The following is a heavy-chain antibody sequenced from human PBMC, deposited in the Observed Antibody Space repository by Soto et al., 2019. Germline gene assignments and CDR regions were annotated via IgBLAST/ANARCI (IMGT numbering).Heavy chain of an antibody. V-gene: IGHV4-34*01. J-gene: IGHJ4*02. CDR3: ARGRVAAADY. D-gene: IGHD6-13*01. CDR1: GGSFSGYY. Sequence: QVQLQQWGAGLLKPSETLSLTCAVYGGSFSGYYWSWIRQPPGKGLEWIGEINHSGSTNYHPSRKSRFTISVDTYKNHVSLKLTSVTASDTDVDYCARGRVAAADYWCQGTLVTVSS. CDR2: INHSGST.